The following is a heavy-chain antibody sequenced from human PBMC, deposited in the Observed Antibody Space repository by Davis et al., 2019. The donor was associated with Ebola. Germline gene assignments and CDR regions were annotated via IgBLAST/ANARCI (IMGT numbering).Heavy chain of an antibody. CDR2: MYYSGST. Sequence: MPSETLSLTCAVSGGSISSGGYSWSWIRQPPGKGLEWIGYMYYSGSTYYNPSLKSRVTISGDTSKNQFSLKLSSVTAADTAVYYCARLDNSWGQGTLVTVSS. D-gene: IGHD1-1*01. V-gene: IGHV4-30-4*07. J-gene: IGHJ4*02. CDR1: GGSISSGGYS. CDR3: ARLDNS.